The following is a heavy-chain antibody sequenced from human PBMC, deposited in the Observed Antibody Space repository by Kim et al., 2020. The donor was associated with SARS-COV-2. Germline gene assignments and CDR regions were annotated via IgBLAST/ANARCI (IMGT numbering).Heavy chain of an antibody. Sequence: YADSVKGRFTNSRNNSKNTVNLQMNSLEVEETAVYFCARDRGGTGAVFDYWGQGTLVTVSS. D-gene: IGHD3-16*01. CDR3: ARDRGGTGAVFDY. V-gene: IGHV3-53*01. J-gene: IGHJ4*02.